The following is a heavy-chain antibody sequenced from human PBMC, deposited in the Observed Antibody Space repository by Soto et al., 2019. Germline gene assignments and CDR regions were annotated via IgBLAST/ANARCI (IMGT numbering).Heavy chain of an antibody. CDR1: GASITNNY. J-gene: IGHJ4*02. V-gene: IGHV4-59*01. CDR2: IYYIGDT. Sequence: PSETLSLTCTVSGASITNNYWTWFRQPPGQGLESIGYIYYIGDTNSNPSLKSRVTISIDTSKSQFSLQLRSVTAADTAVYYCARFTRTPDSWGQGILVTVSS. CDR3: ARFTRTPDS. D-gene: IGHD1-1*01.